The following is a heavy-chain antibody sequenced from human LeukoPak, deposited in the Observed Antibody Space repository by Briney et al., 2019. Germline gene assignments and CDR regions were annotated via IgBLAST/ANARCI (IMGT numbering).Heavy chain of an antibody. CDR1: GGSISSGSYY. V-gene: IGHV4-61*02. CDR2: IYTSGST. Sequence: PSETLSPTCTVSGGSISSGSYYWSWIRQPAGKGLEWIGRIYTSGSTNYNPSLKSRVTISVDTSKNQFSLKLSSVTAADTAVYYCARVERGSSPSYYYYYMDVWGKGTTVTVSS. CDR3: ARVERGSSPSYYYYYMDV. J-gene: IGHJ6*03. D-gene: IGHD6-6*01.